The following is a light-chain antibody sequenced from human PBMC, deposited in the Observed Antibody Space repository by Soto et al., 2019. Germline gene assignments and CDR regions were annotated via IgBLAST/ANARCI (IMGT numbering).Light chain of an antibody. CDR3: QQYGSSPNT. Sequence: EIVLTQSPGTLSLSPGERATLSCRASQSVSSSYLAWYQQKPGQAPRLLIYGASSRATGIPDRFSGSGSGTDFTLTISRRVPEDFAVYYCQQYGSSPNTFGQGTKLEIK. J-gene: IGKJ2*01. CDR2: GAS. CDR1: QSVSSSY. V-gene: IGKV3-20*01.